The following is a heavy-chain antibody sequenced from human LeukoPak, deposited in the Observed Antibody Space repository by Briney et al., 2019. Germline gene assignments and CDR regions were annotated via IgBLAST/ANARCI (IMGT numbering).Heavy chain of an antibody. Sequence: PSETLSLTCAVYGGSFSGYYWSWIRQPPGKGLEWIGEINHSGSTNYNPSLKSRVTISVDTSKNQFSLKLSSVTAADTAVYYCARGYYDSSGYYTAVNDAFDIWGQGTMVTVSS. V-gene: IGHV4-34*01. CDR1: GGSFSGYY. CDR3: ARGYYDSSGYYTAVNDAFDI. D-gene: IGHD3-22*01. CDR2: INHSGST. J-gene: IGHJ3*02.